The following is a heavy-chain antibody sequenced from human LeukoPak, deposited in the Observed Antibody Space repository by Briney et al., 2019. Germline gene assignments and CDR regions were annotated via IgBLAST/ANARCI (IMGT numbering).Heavy chain of an antibody. Sequence: SETLSLTCAVYGGSFSSYYWSWIRQPPGKGLEWIGYIYYSGSTNYNPSLKSRVTISVDTSKNQFSLKLSSVTAADTAVYYCARLSNYYDSSGYLNLIFDYWGQGTLVTVSS. D-gene: IGHD3-22*01. CDR1: GGSFSSYY. J-gene: IGHJ4*02. CDR3: ARLSNYYDSSGYLNLIFDY. CDR2: IYYSGST. V-gene: IGHV4-59*08.